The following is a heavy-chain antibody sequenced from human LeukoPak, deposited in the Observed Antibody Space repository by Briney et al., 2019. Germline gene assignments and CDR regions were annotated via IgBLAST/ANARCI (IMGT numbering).Heavy chain of an antibody. CDR2: ISSSSSYI. V-gene: IGHV3-21*01. CDR1: GFTFSSYS. Sequence: GGSLRLSCAASGFTFSSYSMNWVRQAPGKGLEWVSSISSSSSYIYYADSVKGRFTISRDNAKNSLYLQMNSLRAEDTAVYYCARAGMVRGVRDYYYMGVWGKGTTVTVSS. CDR3: ARAGMVRGVRDYYYMGV. J-gene: IGHJ6*03. D-gene: IGHD3-10*01.